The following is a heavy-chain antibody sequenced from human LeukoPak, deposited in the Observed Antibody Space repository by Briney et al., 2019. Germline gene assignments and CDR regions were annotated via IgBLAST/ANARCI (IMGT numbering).Heavy chain of an antibody. CDR2: INHSGST. Sequence: SETLSLTCAVYGGSFSGYYWSWIRQPPGKGLEWIGEINHSGSTNYNPSLKSRVTISVDTSKNQFSLELSSVTAADTAVYYCARGGRIQLWLGYYMDVWGKGTTVTVSS. D-gene: IGHD5-18*01. J-gene: IGHJ6*03. CDR1: GGSFSGYY. V-gene: IGHV4-34*01. CDR3: ARGGRIQLWLGYYMDV.